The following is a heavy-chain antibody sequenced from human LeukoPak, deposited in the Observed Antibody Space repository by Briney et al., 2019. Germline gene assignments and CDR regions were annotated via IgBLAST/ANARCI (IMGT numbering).Heavy chain of an antibody. J-gene: IGHJ4*02. V-gene: IGHV3-15*01. CDR2: IKSKTNGGTT. CDR3: TTEEEVGVTTLDY. CDR1: GFTFSNAW. D-gene: IGHD1-26*01. Sequence: PGGSLILSCAASGFTFSNAWMNWVRQAPGKGLEWVGRIKSKTNGGTTDSAAPVKGRFTISRDDSKNTLFLQMNRLKIEDTAVYYCTTEEEVGVTTLDYWGQETLVTVSS.